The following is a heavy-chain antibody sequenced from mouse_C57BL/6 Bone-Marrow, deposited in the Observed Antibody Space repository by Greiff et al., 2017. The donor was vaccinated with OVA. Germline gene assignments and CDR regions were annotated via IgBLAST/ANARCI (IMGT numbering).Heavy chain of an antibody. CDR2: IDPSDSYT. Sequence: QVQLQQPGAELVMPGASVKLSCKASGYTFTSYWMHWVKQRPGQGLEWIGEIDPSDSYTTYNQKFQGKSTLTVDKSSSTAYMQLSRLTSEDSAVYYCARFEGGYIYYAMDYWGQGTAVTVSS. J-gene: IGHJ4*01. CDR3: ARFEGGYIYYAMDY. V-gene: IGHV1-69*01. CDR1: GYTFTSYW. D-gene: IGHD2-2*01.